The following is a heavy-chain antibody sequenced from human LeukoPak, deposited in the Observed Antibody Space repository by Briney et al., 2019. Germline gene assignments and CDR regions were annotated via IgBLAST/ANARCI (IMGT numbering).Heavy chain of an antibody. J-gene: IGHJ4*02. D-gene: IGHD3/OR15-3a*01. V-gene: IGHV3-74*01. CDR1: GFTFSRFW. CDR3: AKRTLGGLAFDY. CDR2: IDKDGRIT. Sequence: TGGSLRLSCAASGFTFSRFWMHWVRQVPGKGLVWVSRIDKDGRITTYADSVKARFSISRDNAKNTLYLQMNSLRAEDTAVYYCAKRTLGGLAFDYWGQGTLVTVSS.